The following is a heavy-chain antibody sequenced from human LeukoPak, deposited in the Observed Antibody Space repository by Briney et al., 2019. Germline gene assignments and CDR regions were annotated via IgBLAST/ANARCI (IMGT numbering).Heavy chain of an antibody. V-gene: IGHV4-4*07. CDR2: IYTSGST. Sequence: PSETLSLTCTVSGGSISSYYWSWIRQPAGKGLEWIGRIYTSGSTNYNPSLKSRVTMSVDTSKNQFSLKLSSVTAADTAVYYCARLRDVGATNWFDYWGQGTLVTVSS. J-gene: IGHJ4*02. CDR1: GGSISSYY. D-gene: IGHD1-26*01. CDR3: ARLRDVGATNWFDY.